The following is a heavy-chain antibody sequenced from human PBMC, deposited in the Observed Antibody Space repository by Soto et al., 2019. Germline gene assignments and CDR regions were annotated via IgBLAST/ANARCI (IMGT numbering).Heavy chain of an antibody. V-gene: IGHV6-1*01. Sequence: SQTLSLTCVISGDSVSSNSPACNWIRQSPSRGLEWLGRTYYRSKWYNDYAVFVRSRITINPDTSKNQFSLQLNSVTPEDTAIYYCARGRSGSYLLGFDLWGQGTLVTVSS. CDR3: ARGRSGSYLLGFDL. J-gene: IGHJ5*02. D-gene: IGHD1-26*01. CDR1: GDSVSSNSPA. CDR2: TYYRSKWYN.